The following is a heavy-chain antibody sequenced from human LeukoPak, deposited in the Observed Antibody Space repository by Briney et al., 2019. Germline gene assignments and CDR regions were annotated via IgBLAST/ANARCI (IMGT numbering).Heavy chain of an antibody. D-gene: IGHD3-22*01. CDR2: VYHSGRT. J-gene: IGHJ3*02. CDR3: ARAQDYYDSSGPNRNDAFDI. V-gene: IGHV4-59*11. Sequence: SETLSLTCTVSGGSIDSHYWSWIRQPPGKGLELIGHVYHSGRTTYNPSLKSRVTVSVDTSKNQFSLKLTSVTAADTAVYYCARAQDYYDSSGPNRNDAFDIWGQGTMVTVSS. CDR1: GGSIDSHY.